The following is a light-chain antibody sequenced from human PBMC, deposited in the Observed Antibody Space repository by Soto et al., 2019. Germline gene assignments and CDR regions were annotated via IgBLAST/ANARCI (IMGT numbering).Light chain of an antibody. CDR2: AAS. CDR1: QSISTY. J-gene: IGKJ4*01. CDR3: QQTYNTAQLT. V-gene: IGKV1-39*01. Sequence: DIQMTQSPSSLSASVGDRVTITCRASQSISTYLNWYQQKPGKAPKLLIYAASSLQGGVPSRFSGSGSETDFTLTISSLQPEDFATYYCQQTYNTAQLTFGGGTRLEIK.